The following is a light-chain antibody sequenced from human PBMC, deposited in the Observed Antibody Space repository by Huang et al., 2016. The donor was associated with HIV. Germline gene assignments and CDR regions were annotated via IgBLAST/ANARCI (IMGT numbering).Light chain of an antibody. CDR1: QSISTF. J-gene: IGKJ2*01. CDR2: SSS. CDR3: QQSHSTPYT. Sequence: IQMTQPPSSLSASIGDRVTISCRASQSISTFLNWYQQKPGKSPKVLIDSSSSLQRGVPSRCSGIGSGTDFTLTISSLQPEDFATYYWQQSHSTPYTFGQGTKLQMK. V-gene: IGKV1-39*01.